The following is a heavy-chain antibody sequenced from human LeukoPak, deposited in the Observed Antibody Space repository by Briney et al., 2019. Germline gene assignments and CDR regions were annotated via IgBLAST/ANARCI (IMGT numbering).Heavy chain of an antibody. CDR3: ARAEWSGYFNWFDP. V-gene: IGHV4-34*01. Sequence: SETLSLTCALYGGSFSGYYWSWIRQPPGKGLEWIGEINHSGSTNYNPSLKSRVTISVDTSKNQFSLKLSSVTAADTAVYYCARAEWSGYFNWFDPWGQGTLVTVSS. J-gene: IGHJ5*02. CDR2: INHSGST. CDR1: GGSFSGYY. D-gene: IGHD3-3*01.